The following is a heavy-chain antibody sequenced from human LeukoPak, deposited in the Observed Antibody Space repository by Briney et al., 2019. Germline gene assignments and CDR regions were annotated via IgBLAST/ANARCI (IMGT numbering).Heavy chain of an antibody. V-gene: IGHV1-69*01. J-gene: IGHJ6*02. CDR2: IIPIFGTA. CDR3: ARKGDYYYGMDV. Sequence: SVKVSCKASRRTFSSYAISGVRQAAGQGLEGMGGIIPIFGTANYAQKFQGRVTITADESTSTAYMELSSLRSEDTAVYYCARKGDYYYGMDVWGQGTTVTVSS. CDR1: RRTFSSYA.